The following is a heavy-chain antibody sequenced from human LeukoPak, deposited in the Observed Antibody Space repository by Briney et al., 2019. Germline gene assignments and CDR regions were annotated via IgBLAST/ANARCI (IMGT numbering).Heavy chain of an antibody. CDR3: ARDEGNYYGMAFDF. D-gene: IGHD3-10*01. CDR2: VSSRGAT. V-gene: IGHV4-59*01. Sequence: PSETLSLTCTVSGASISNDYWNWIRHSPEKGLEWVGYVSSRGATNYNPSLRSRVTISGDTSKNQFSLRLTSVSAADTAMYFCARDEGNYYGMAFDFWGQGILVTVSS. J-gene: IGHJ4*02. CDR1: GASISNDY.